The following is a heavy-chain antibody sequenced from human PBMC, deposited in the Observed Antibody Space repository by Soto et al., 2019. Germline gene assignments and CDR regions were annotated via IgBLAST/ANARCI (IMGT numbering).Heavy chain of an antibody. Sequence: QVQLQESGPGLVKPSETLSLTCTVSGGSISSYYWSWIRQPPGKGLEWIGYIYYSGSTKYNPSLKSRVTISVDTSKNQFSLKLSSVTAADTAVYYCARVYGGGFDYWGQGTLVTVSS. CDR1: GGSISSYY. CDR3: ARVYGGGFDY. V-gene: IGHV4-59*01. J-gene: IGHJ4*02. CDR2: IYYSGST. D-gene: IGHD4-17*01.